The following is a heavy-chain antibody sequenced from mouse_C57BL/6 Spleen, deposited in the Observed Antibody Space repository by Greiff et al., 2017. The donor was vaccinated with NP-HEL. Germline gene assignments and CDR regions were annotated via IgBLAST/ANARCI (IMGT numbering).Heavy chain of an antibody. J-gene: IGHJ4*01. CDR3: AREMVTKLMDY. CDR1: GYSITSGYY. CDR2: ISYDGSN. V-gene: IGHV3-6*01. Sequence: EVQLVESGPGLVKPSQSLSLTCSVTGYSITSGYYWNWIRQFPGNKLEWMGYISYDGSNNYNPSLKNRISITRDTSKNQFFLKLNSVTTEDTATYYCAREMVTKLMDYWGQGTSVTVSS. D-gene: IGHD2-3*01.